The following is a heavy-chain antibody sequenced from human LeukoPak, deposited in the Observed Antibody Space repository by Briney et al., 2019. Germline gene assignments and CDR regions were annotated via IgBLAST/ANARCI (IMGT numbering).Heavy chain of an antibody. CDR3: ASIQTATIESGWGYYYGMDV. V-gene: IGHV1-69*13. J-gene: IGHJ6*02. Sequence: SVKVSCKASGGTFSSYAISWVRQAPGQGLEWMGGIIPIFGTANYAQKFQGRVTITADESTSTAYMELSSLRSEDTAVYYCASIQTATIESGWGYYYGMDVWGQGTTVTVSS. D-gene: IGHD5-24*01. CDR2: IIPIFGTA. CDR1: GGTFSSYA.